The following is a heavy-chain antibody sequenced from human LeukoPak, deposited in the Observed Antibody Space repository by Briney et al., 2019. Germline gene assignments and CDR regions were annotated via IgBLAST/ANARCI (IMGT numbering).Heavy chain of an antibody. J-gene: IGHJ5*02. D-gene: IGHD2-2*02. CDR1: GYSISSGYY. V-gene: IGHV4-38-2*02. CDR3: ARDCSSTTCYTRSFDP. CDR2: IYHSGST. Sequence: SETLSLTCTVSGYSISSGYYWGWIRQPPGKGLEWVGSIYHSGSTYYNPSLKSRVTISGDTSKNQFSLNLSSVTATDTAVYYCARDCSSTTCYTRSFDPWGQGTLVTVSS.